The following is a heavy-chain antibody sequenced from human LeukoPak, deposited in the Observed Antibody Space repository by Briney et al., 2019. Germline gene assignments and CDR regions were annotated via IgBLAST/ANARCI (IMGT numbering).Heavy chain of an antibody. V-gene: IGHV4-38-2*01. D-gene: IGHD3-3*01. Sequence: KPSETLSLTCAVSGYSISSGYYWGWIRQPPGKGLEWIGSIYHSGSTYYNPSLKSRVTISVDTSKNQFSLKLSPVTAADTAVYYCARLSYDFWSGYYTVPFDWFDPWGQGTLVTVSS. CDR2: IYHSGST. CDR1: GYSISSGYY. J-gene: IGHJ5*02. CDR3: ARLSYDFWSGYYTVPFDWFDP.